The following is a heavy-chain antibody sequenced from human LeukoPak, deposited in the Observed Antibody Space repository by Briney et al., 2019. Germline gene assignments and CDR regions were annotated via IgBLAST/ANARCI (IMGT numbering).Heavy chain of an antibody. CDR3: ARRGEWTAWNFDY. V-gene: IGHV4-38-2*01. CDR2: VNHSGTT. D-gene: IGHD3/OR15-3a*01. J-gene: IGHJ4*02. Sequence: SETLSLTCAVSDYSISSAYYWGWIRQPPGKGLEWIGEVNHSGTTISNPSLESRVSMSMDLTRKRFSLELTSVTAADTAVYYCARRGEWTAWNFDYWAQGSLVTVSS. CDR1: DYSISSAYY.